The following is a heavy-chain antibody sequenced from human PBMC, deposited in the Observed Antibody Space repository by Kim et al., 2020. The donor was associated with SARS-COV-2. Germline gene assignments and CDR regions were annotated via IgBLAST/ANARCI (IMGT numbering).Heavy chain of an antibody. D-gene: IGHD3-22*01. V-gene: IGHV3-48*03. J-gene: IGHJ4*02. Sequence: DSVRGRFTISGDDARNSLFLQMNSLRAEDTAVYYCARDAGGADGYHFFFDFWGQGTLVTVSS. CDR3: ARDAGGADGYHFFFDF.